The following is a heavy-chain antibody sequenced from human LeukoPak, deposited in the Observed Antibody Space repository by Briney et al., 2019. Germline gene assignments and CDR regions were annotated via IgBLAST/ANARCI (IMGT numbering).Heavy chain of an antibody. V-gene: IGHV1-2*02. CDR2: INPNSGGT. D-gene: IGHD3-9*01. CDR3: TRRRRDILTGYSY. J-gene: IGHJ4*02. CDR1: GYTFTGYY. Sequence: ASVKVSCKASGYTFTGYYMHWVRQAPGQGLEWMGWINPNSGGTNYAQKFQGRVTMTRDTSISTAYMELSRLRSDDTGVYYCTRRRRDILTGYSYWGQGTLVTVSS.